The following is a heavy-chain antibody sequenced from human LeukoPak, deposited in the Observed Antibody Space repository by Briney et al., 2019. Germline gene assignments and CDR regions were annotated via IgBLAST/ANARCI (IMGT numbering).Heavy chain of an antibody. CDR2: IYHSGST. Sequence: SETLSLTCTVSGYSISSGYYWGWIRQPPGKGLEWIGSIYHSGSTYYNPSLKSRVTISVDTSKNQFSLKLSSVTAADTAAYYCARDDYGGSYWGQGTLVTVSS. J-gene: IGHJ4*02. CDR1: GYSISSGYY. V-gene: IGHV4-38-2*02. D-gene: IGHD4-23*01. CDR3: ARDDYGGSY.